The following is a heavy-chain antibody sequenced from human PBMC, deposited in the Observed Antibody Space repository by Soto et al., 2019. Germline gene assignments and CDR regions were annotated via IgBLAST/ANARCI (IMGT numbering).Heavy chain of an antibody. CDR1: GFTFSSYA. J-gene: IGHJ4*02. Sequence: QVQLVESGGGVVQPGSSLRLSCAASGFTFSSYAIHWVRQAPGKGLEWVAVISYDGNDIYYADSVKGRFTISRDNSKNTLCLQMNSLRPEDTAVYYCVRGHYMKTTVYQDYWGQGTLVTVSS. V-gene: IGHV3-30-3*01. D-gene: IGHD1-1*01. CDR2: ISYDGNDI. CDR3: VRGHYMKTTVYQDY.